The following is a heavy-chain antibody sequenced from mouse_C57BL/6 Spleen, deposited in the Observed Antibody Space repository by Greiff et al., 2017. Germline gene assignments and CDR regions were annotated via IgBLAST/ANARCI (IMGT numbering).Heavy chain of an antibody. CDR3: ARSIYYYGSSYDY. CDR1: GYTFTSYW. J-gene: IGHJ2*01. D-gene: IGHD1-1*01. CDR2: IHPNSGST. Sequence: QVQLQQPGAELVKPGASVKLSCKASGYTFTSYWMHWVKQRPGQGLEWIGMIHPNSGSTNYNEKFKSKATLTVDKSSSTDYMQLSSLTSEDSAVYYCARSIYYYGSSYDYWGQGTTLTVSS. V-gene: IGHV1-64*01.